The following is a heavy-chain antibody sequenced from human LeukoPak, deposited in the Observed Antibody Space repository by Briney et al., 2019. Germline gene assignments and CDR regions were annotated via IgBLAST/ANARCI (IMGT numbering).Heavy chain of an antibody. J-gene: IGHJ4*02. V-gene: IGHV3-23*01. CDR2: ISGSGGTT. CDR1: GFTFTTYA. D-gene: IGHD1-26*01. Sequence: GGSLRLSCAASGFTFTTYAMSWVRQAPGKGLEWVSAISGSGGTTYYADSVKGRFTISRDDSKNTLYLQMNSLRAEDTAVYYCAKDLGRYRNNYFDYWGQGTLVTVSS. CDR3: AKDLGRYRNNYFDY.